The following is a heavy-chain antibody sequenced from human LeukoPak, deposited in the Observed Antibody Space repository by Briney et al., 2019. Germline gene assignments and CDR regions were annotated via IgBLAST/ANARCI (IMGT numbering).Heavy chain of an antibody. V-gene: IGHV3-30*03. D-gene: IGHD5-18*01. CDR1: GFTFSHYG. Sequence: PGRSLRLSCAASGFTFSHYGMHWVRQAPGKGLEWITFISYDGGNKYYADSVRGRFTISRDSSKNTLYLQMNSLRAEDTAVYYCARDLYSYGYYFDYWGQGTLVTVSS. CDR3: ARDLYSYGYYFDY. CDR2: ISYDGGNK. J-gene: IGHJ4*02.